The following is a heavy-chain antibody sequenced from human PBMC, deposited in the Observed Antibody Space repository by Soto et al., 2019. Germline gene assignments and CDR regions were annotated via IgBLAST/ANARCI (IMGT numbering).Heavy chain of an antibody. V-gene: IGHV3-7*01. J-gene: IGHJ1*01. CDR2: IKQDGSEK. Sequence: GGSLRLSCAASGFTFSSYWMSWVRQAPGKGLEWVANIKQDGSEKYYVDSVKGRFTISRDNAKNSLYLQMNSLRAEDTAVYYCARDGGNSEVYFQHWGQGTLVTVSS. D-gene: IGHD2-21*02. CDR1: GFTFSSYW. CDR3: ARDGGNSEVYFQH.